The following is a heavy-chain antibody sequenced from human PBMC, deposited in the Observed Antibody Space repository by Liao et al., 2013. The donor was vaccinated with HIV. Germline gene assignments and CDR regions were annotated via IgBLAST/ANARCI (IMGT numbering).Heavy chain of an antibody. J-gene: IGHJ4*02. CDR3: AMAHSGGTRHYFDN. CDR2: LYYSGDA. Sequence: QVQLQESGPGLVKPSETLSLTCLVSGASLRVGDYYWAWVRQPPGKGLEWIASLYYSGDAYFKPSLSSRVTISLDSSKDQFSLKMTSVTAADTAGYYCAMAHSGGTRHYFDNWGQGTLVTVSS. V-gene: IGHV4-39*07. D-gene: IGHD2-15*01. CDR1: GASLRVGDYY.